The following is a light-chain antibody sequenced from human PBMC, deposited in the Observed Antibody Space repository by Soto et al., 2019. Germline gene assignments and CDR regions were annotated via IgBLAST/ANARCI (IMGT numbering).Light chain of an antibody. Sequence: EIVLTQSPGTLSLSPGERATLSCRASQSVSSSFLAWYQQKPGQAPRLLIYATSTRATGIPDRFSGSGSGTVFTLTISSLEPEDFAVYYCQQYATSPPRYTFGQGTKLEIK. CDR3: QQYATSPPRYT. V-gene: IGKV3-20*01. CDR2: ATS. J-gene: IGKJ2*01. CDR1: QSVSSSF.